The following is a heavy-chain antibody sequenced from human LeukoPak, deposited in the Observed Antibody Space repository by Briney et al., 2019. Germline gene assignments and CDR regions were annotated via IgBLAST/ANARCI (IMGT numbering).Heavy chain of an antibody. CDR3: ARSTVLRYFDYPSGADY. D-gene: IGHD3-9*01. CDR1: GDSISSSSYS. J-gene: IGHJ4*02. Sequence: SETLSLTCTVSGDSISSSSYSWGWIRQPPGKGLEWIGTIYYSGSTYYNPSLKSRVTISVDTSKNQFSLKLSSVTAADTAVYYCARSTVLRYFDYPSGADYWGQGTLVTVSS. CDR2: IYYSGST. V-gene: IGHV4-39*07.